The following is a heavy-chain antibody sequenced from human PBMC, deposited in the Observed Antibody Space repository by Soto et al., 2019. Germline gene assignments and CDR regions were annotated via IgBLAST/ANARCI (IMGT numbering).Heavy chain of an antibody. CDR2: ISGTSTYI. CDR3: ARGAHTGTPDNFDY. J-gene: IGHJ4*02. D-gene: IGHD1-1*01. V-gene: IGHV3-21*01. CDR1: GFTFSSYS. Sequence: EVQLVESGGGLVKPGGSLRLSCAASGFTFSSYSMSWVRQAPGKGLEWVSSISGTSTYIYYADSVRGRFTISRDNAKNSLYLQMNSLRAEDTAVYYCARGAHTGTPDNFDYWGQGTLVTVSS.